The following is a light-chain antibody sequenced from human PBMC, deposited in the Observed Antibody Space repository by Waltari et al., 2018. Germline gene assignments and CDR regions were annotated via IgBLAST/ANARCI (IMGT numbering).Light chain of an antibody. J-gene: IGKJ4*01. CDR1: QSVSKF. CDR2: DAS. V-gene: IGKV3-11*01. CDR3: QQRAKWPLT. Sequence: EIVLTQSPVSLSLSPGEPATLSCSASQSVSKFLAWYQHRPGQAPRLLVYDASTTATGIPARFSGSGSGTGFTLTISSLEPEDFAVYYCQQRAKWPLTFGGGTRVEI.